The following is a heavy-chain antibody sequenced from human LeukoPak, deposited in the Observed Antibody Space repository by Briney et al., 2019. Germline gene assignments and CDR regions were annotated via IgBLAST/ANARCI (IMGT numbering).Heavy chain of an antibody. V-gene: IGHV3-64*01. Sequence: GGSRRLSWAVSGFTFSSYAMDWVRQAPGKGLEYVSAISSNGGSTYYANSVKGRFTISRDNSKDTLYLQMGSLRAEDMAVYYFARDGTVTTDNAFDIWGQGTMVTVSS. CDR1: GFTFSSYA. D-gene: IGHD4-17*01. CDR3: ARDGTVTTDNAFDI. CDR2: ISSNGGST. J-gene: IGHJ3*02.